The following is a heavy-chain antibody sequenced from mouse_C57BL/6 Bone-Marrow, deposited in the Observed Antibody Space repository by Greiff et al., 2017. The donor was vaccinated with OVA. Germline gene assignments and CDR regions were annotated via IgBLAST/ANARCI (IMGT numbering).Heavy chain of an antibody. J-gene: IGHJ2*01. V-gene: IGHV14-4*01. CDR2: IDPENGDT. CDR3: TTYRF. CDR1: GFNIKDDY. Sequence: VQLQQSGAELVKPGASVKLSCTASGFNIKDDYMHWVKERPEQGLEWIGWIDPENGDTEYASKFQGKATITADTSSKTVYLHLGSLTSEATAVYYNTTYRFWGQGTTLTVSS.